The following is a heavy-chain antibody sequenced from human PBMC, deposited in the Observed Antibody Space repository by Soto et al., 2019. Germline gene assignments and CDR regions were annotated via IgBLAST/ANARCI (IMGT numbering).Heavy chain of an antibody. D-gene: IGHD3-10*01. Sequence: QVQLQESGPGLVKPSGTLSLTCAVSGGSISSSNWWGWVRQPPGKGLEWIGEIPHSGSTNYNPSLKSRVTISADKSNNQFSLNLGSVTAADTAVYYCARALWFGVKGNGFDYWGQGTLVTVSS. V-gene: IGHV4-4*02. CDR3: ARALWFGVKGNGFDY. CDR2: IPHSGST. J-gene: IGHJ4*02. CDR1: GGSISSSNW.